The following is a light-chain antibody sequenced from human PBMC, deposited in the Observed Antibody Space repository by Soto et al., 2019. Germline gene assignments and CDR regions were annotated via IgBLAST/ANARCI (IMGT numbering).Light chain of an antibody. CDR1: QSVRNN. V-gene: IGKV3-15*01. CDR3: QQYDNWPRWK. CDR2: GAF. J-gene: IGKJ1*01. Sequence: EIVMTQSPVTLSVSPVERATLSCISSQSVRNNVAWYQQKPGQAPRLLIYGAFDRATGVPARFSGSRSETKFTLTIRSLQSEDFGIYYCQQYDNWPRWKCGQGTKGDIK.